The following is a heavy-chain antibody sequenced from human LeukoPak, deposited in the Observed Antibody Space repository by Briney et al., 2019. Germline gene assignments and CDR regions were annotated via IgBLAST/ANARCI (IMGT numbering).Heavy chain of an antibody. J-gene: IGHJ3*02. Sequence: SETLSLTCTVSGDSISSTTYYWGWVRQPPGKGLEWIGSIYYSGTAYYNPSLKSRDTISVQTFRNQFSLKLSSVTAADTAVYYCARDWAPGYSSGWLHAFDIWGQGTMVTVSS. V-gene: IGHV4-39*02. CDR1: GDSISSTTYY. CDR3: ARDWAPGYSSGWLHAFDI. CDR2: IYYSGTA. D-gene: IGHD6-19*01.